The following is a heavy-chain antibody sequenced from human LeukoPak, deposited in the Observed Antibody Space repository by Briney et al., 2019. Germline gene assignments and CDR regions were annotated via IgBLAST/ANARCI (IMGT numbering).Heavy chain of an antibody. J-gene: IGHJ5*02. CDR2: IYTSGST. V-gene: IGHV4-4*07. Sequence: PSETLSPTCTVSGGSISSYYWSWIRQPAGKGLEWIRRIYTSGSTNYNPSLKSRVTMSVDTSKNQFSLKLSSVTAADTAVYYCARGRSSSWYNWFDPWGQGTLVTVSS. CDR3: ARGRSSSWYNWFDP. CDR1: GGSISSYY. D-gene: IGHD6-13*01.